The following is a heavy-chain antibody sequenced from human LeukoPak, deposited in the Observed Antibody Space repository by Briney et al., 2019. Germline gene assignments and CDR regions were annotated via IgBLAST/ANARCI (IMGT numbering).Heavy chain of an antibody. Sequence: GGSLRLSCAASGFTFSSYEMNWVRQAPGKGLEWGSYISSSGSTIYYADSVKGRFTISRDNAKNSLYLKMNSLRAEDTAVYYCARASSGSYSDAFDIWGQGTMVTVSS. CDR1: GFTFSSYE. CDR3: ARASSGSYSDAFDI. CDR2: ISSSGSTI. V-gene: IGHV3-48*03. J-gene: IGHJ3*02. D-gene: IGHD1-26*01.